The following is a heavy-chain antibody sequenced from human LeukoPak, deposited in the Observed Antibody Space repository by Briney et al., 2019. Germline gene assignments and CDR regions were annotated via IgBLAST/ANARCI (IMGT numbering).Heavy chain of an antibody. D-gene: IGHD4-23*01. CDR2: ISSSSSYI. CDR1: GFTFSSYS. J-gene: IGHJ4*02. V-gene: IGHV3-21*01. CDR3: ARASELRWYLGNGFDY. Sequence: GGSLRLSCAASGFTFSSYSMNWVRQAPGKGLEWVSSISSSSSYIYYADSVKGRFTISRDNAKNSLYLQMNSLRAEDTAVYYCARASELRWYLGNGFDYWGQGTLVTASS.